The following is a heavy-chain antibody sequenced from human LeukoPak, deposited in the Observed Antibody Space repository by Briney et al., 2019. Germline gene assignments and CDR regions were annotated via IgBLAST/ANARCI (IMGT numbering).Heavy chain of an antibody. CDR3: ALKGVYFDWLIMDV. Sequence: ASVKVSCKASGYTFTNYGINWVRQAPGQGLEWMGWINVYNGNTDYAQKLQGRVTMTIDTSTSTAYMELRSLRSDDTAVYYCALKGVYFDWLIMDVWGQGTTVTVSS. D-gene: IGHD3-9*01. J-gene: IGHJ6*02. V-gene: IGHV1-18*01. CDR1: GYTFTNYG. CDR2: INVYNGNT.